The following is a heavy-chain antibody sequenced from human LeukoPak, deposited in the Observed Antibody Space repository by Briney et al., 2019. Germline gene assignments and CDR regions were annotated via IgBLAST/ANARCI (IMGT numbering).Heavy chain of an antibody. CDR1: GYSISSGYY. V-gene: IGHV4-38-2*01. J-gene: IGHJ4*02. CDR3: AHSNWGSYFDY. CDR2: IYHSGST. Sequence: KPSETLSLTCAVSGYSISSGYYWGWIRQPPGKGLEWIGSIYHSGSTYYNPSLKSRVTISVDTSKNQFSLKLSSVTAADTAVYYCAHSNWGSYFDYWGQGTLVTVSS. D-gene: IGHD7-27*01.